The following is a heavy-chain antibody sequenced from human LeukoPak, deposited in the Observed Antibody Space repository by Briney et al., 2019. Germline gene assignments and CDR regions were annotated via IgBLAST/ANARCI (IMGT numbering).Heavy chain of an antibody. CDR1: GFTFSDYY. CDR3: ARVRDFWSGYYRDAFDI. V-gene: IGHV3-11*04. J-gene: IGHJ3*02. Sequence: GGSLRLSCAASGFTFSDYYMNWIRQAPGKGLEWISYISSSGSTKYYADPVKGRFTISRDNAKNSLYLQMNSLRAEDTAVYYCARVRDFWSGYYRDAFDIWGQGTMVTVSS. CDR2: ISSSGSTK. D-gene: IGHD3-3*01.